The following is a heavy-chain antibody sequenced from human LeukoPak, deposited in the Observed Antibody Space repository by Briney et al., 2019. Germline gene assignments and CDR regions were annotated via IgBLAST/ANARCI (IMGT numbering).Heavy chain of an antibody. V-gene: IGHV4-59*01. Sequence: SETLSLTCTVSGGSITNFYGGWIRQSPGKGLELIGCIYYSGTTYYSPSLKSRVSISVDTSKKQFSLKLSSVTAADTAVYYCARSPGGGFDIWGQGTMVTVSS. CDR3: ARSPGGGFDI. J-gene: IGHJ3*02. CDR2: IYYSGTT. D-gene: IGHD2-15*01. CDR1: GGSITNFY.